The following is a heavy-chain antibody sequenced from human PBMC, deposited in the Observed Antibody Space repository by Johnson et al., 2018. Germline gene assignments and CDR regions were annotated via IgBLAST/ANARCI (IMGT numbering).Heavy chain of an antibody. D-gene: IGHD3-3*01. J-gene: IGHJ3*02. Sequence: QVRLVQSGGGVVQPGRSLRLSCAASGFTFSSYGMHWVRQAPGKGLECVAVISYDGSNKYYADTVNCRFTISRDNSTNTLSLQMNSLRAEDTAVYYCAKDGVLKQRDAFDIWGQGTMVTVSS. CDR3: AKDGVLKQRDAFDI. CDR2: ISYDGSNK. V-gene: IGHV3-30*18. CDR1: GFTFSSYG.